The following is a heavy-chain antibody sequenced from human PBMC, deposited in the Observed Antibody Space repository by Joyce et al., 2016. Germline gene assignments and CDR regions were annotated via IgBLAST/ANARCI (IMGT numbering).Heavy chain of an antibody. CDR2: ISGVRRET. Sequence: QVQLVQSGAEVKKPGASVKVSCKASGYSFTTHALHWVRQAPGQSPEWMGWISGVRRETKSSQKFQGRLSISRDTSATTVYMEMSSLRSEDTAVYYCARDRREQHFYFYGMDVWGQGTTVTVSS. CDR1: GYSFTTHA. V-gene: IGHV1-3*01. J-gene: IGHJ6*02. D-gene: IGHD1/OR15-1a*01. CDR3: ARDRREQHFYFYGMDV.